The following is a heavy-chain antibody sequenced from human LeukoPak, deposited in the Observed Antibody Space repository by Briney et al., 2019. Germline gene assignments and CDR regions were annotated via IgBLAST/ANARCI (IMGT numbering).Heavy chain of an antibody. J-gene: IGHJ4*02. CDR2: INPSGGST. D-gene: IGHD3-3*01. Sequence: GASVKVSCKASGYTFTSYYMHWVRQAPGQGLEWMGIINPSGGSTSYAQKFQGRVTMTRDTSTSTVYMELSSLRSEDTAVYYCARDSLDDFWGGYYDYWGQGTLVTVSS. V-gene: IGHV1-46*01. CDR3: ARDSLDDFWGGYYDY. CDR1: GYTFTSYY.